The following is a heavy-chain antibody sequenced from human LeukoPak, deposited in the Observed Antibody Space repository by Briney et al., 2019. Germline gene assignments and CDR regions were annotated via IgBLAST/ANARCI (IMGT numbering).Heavy chain of an antibody. Sequence: SGTLSLACAVSGGSISSSNWWSWVRQPPGKGLEWIGEIYHSGSTNYNPSLKSRVTISVDKSKNQFSLKLSSVTAADTAVYYCASIAAAGSRPIDYWGQGTLVTVSS. CDR1: GGSISSSNW. CDR2: IYHSGST. CDR3: ASIAAAGSRPIDY. J-gene: IGHJ4*02. D-gene: IGHD6-13*01. V-gene: IGHV4-4*02.